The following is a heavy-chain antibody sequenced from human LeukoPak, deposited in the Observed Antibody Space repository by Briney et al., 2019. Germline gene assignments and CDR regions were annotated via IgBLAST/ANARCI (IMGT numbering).Heavy chain of an antibody. J-gene: IGHJ4*02. CDR3: ARPFYCSSTSCHRFDY. CDR1: GGSISSYY. D-gene: IGHD2-2*01. Sequence: SETLSLTCTVSGGSISSYYWSWIRQPAGKGLEWIGRIYTSGSTNYNPSLKSRVTMSVDTSKNQFSLKLSSVTAADTAVYYCARPFYCSSTSCHRFDYWGQGTLVTVSS. CDR2: IYTSGST. V-gene: IGHV4-4*07.